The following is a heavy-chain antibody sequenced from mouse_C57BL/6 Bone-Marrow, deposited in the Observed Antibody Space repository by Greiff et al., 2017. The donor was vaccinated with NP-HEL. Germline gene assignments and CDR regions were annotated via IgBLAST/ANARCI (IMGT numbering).Heavy chain of an antibody. J-gene: IGHJ3*01. CDR1: GFSLTSYG. CDR3: ASNDGYRIAY. D-gene: IGHD2-3*01. CDR2: IWGVGST. Sequence: VKVVESGPGLVAPSQSLSITCTVSGFSLTSYGVDWVRQSPGKGLEWLGVIWGVGSTNYNSALKSRLSISKDNSKSQVFLKMNSLQTDDTAMYYCASNDGYRIAYWGQGTLVTVSA. V-gene: IGHV2-6*01.